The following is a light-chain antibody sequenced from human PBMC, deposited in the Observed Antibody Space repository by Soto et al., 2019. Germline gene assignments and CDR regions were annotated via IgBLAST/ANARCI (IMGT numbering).Light chain of an antibody. CDR1: QSIGIF. CDR2: AAS. Sequence: DIQMTHSPSSLSASVVDKVTITCRASQSIGIFLNWYQQKPGKAPQLLIYAASSLQSGVPSRFSASGSGKDFTLTISSLQPEDFATYYCKQSYNIVNFGGGTKVDIK. V-gene: IGKV1-39*01. CDR3: KQSYNIVN. J-gene: IGKJ4*01.